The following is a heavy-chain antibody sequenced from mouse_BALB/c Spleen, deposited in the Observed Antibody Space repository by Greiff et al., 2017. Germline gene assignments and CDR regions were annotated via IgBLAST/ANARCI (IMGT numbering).Heavy chain of an antibody. J-gene: IGHJ2*01. D-gene: IGHD2-2*01. Sequence: VKLVESGAELVRPGVSVKISCKGSGYTFTDYAMHWVKQSHAKSLEWIGVISTYYGDASYNQKFKGKATMTVDKSSSTAYMELARLTSEDSAIYYCARGGVTTFDYWGQGTTLTVSS. V-gene: IGHV1S137*01. CDR2: ISTYYGDA. CDR1: GYTFTDYA. CDR3: ARGGVTTFDY.